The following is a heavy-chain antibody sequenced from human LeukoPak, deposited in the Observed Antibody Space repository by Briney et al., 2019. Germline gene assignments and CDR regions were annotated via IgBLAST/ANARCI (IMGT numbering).Heavy chain of an antibody. J-gene: IGHJ4*02. Sequence: GASLKISCKGSGYSFTSYWIGWVRQMPGKGLEWMGIIYPGDSDTRYSPSFPGQVTISADKSISTAYLQWSSLKASATAMYYCARSASNSWLGVYWGQGTLVTVSS. V-gene: IGHV5-51*01. CDR3: ARSASNSWLGVY. CDR2: IYPGDSDT. D-gene: IGHD6-13*01. CDR1: GYSFTSYW.